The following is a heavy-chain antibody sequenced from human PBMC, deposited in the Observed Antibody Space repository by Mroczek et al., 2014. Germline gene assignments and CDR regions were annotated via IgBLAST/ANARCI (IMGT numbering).Heavy chain of an antibody. CDR3: ARHPGYCSGGSCYPVGGYYGMDV. J-gene: IGHJ6*02. Sequence: QVQLQQWGPGLVKPSETLSLTCTVSGGSISSSSYYWGWIRQPPGKGLEWIGSIYYSGSTYYNPSLKSRVTISVDTSKNQFSLKLSSVTAADTAVYYCARHPGYCSGGSCYPVGGYYGMDVWGQGTTVTVSS. V-gene: IGHV4-39*01. D-gene: IGHD2-15*01. CDR2: IYYSGST. CDR1: GGSISSSSYY.